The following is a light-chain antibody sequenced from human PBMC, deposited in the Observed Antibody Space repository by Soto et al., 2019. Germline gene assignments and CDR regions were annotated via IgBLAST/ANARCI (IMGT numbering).Light chain of an antibody. CDR1: QSVSSSY. CDR2: GAS. V-gene: IGKV3-20*01. J-gene: IGKJ1*01. Sequence: EIVLTQSPGTLSLSPGERATLSCRASQSVSSSYLAWYQQKPGQAPRLLIYGASSRATGIPDRFSGSGSGTDFTLTISRLEPEDFAVYYCQQYGSSFWTFGQGNMVDI. CDR3: QQYGSSFWT.